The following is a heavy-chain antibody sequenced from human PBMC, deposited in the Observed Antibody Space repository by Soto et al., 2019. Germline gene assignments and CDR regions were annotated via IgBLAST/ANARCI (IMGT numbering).Heavy chain of an antibody. CDR3: ARAQYYDFWSVLNWFYP. CDR1: GGSISSFYYY. J-gene: IGHJ5*02. V-gene: IGHV4-30-4*01. D-gene: IGHD3-3*01. CDR2: IYYSGST. Sequence: SETLSLTCTVSGGSISSFYYYWSWIRQPPGKGLEWIGYIYYSGSTYYNPSLKSRVTISVDTSKNQFSLKLSSVTAADTAVYYFARAQYYDFWSVLNWFYPWGQGTLVTVSS.